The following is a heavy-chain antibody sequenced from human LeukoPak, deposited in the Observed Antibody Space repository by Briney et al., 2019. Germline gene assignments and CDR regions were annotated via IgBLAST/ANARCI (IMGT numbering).Heavy chain of an antibody. CDR3: ARASGSYYPHAFDI. CDR2: ISAYNGNT. CDR1: GYTFTSYG. D-gene: IGHD1-26*01. V-gene: IGHV1-18*01. J-gene: IGHJ3*02. Sequence: ASVKVSCKASGYTFTSYGISWVRQAPGQGLEWMGWISAYNGNTNYAQKLQGRVTMTTDTSTSTAYMELRSLRSDDTAAYYCARASGSYYPHAFDIWGQGTMVTVSS.